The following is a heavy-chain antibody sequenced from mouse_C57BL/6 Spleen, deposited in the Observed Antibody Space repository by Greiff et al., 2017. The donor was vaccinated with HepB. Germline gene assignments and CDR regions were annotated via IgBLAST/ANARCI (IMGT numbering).Heavy chain of an antibody. V-gene: IGHV1-82*01. CDR2: IYPGDGDT. CDR3: ARGRYDGYYFDY. Sequence: VQLQQSGPELVKPGASVKISCKASGYAFSSSWMNWVKQRPGKGLEWIGRIYPGDGDTNYNGKFKGKATLTADKSSSTAYMQLSSLTSEDSAVYFCARGRYDGYYFDYWGQGTTLTVSS. CDR1: GYAFSSSW. J-gene: IGHJ2*01. D-gene: IGHD2-3*01.